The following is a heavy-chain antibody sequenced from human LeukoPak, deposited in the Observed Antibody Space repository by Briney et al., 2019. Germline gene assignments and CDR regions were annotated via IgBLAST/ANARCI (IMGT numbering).Heavy chain of an antibody. CDR3: AGSYYDSSGYPYYFDY. J-gene: IGHJ4*02. V-gene: IGHV1-69*04. CDR1: GGTFSSYA. CDR2: IIPILGIA. D-gene: IGHD3-22*01. Sequence: GASVKVSCKASGGTFSSYAISWVRQAPGQGLEWMGRIIPILGIANYAQKFQGRVTITADKSTSTAYMELSSLRSEDTAVYYCAGSYYDSSGYPYYFDYWGQGTLVTVYS.